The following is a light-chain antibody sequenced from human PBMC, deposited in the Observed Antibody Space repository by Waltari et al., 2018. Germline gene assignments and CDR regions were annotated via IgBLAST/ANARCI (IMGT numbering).Light chain of an antibody. CDR3: LQYYSTPLT. V-gene: IGKV4-1*01. CDR2: WAS. Sequence: DIVMTQSPDSLAVSLGERATINCKSSQSVLYSSNNKNYLAWYQQKPGQPPKLLIYWASTRESGVPDRFSGSGSGTDFTRTISSLQAEDVAVYYCLQYYSTPLTFGQGTKLEIK. J-gene: IGKJ2*01. CDR1: QSVLYSSNNKNY.